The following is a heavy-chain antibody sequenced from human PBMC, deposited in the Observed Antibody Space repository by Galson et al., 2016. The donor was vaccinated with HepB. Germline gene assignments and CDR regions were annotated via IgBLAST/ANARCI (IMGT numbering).Heavy chain of an antibody. Sequence: SLRLSCAASGFTFSSYWMHWVRQVPGKGLVWVSHINTDGSSTHYADSVKGRFTISRDNSKNTLYLQMTSLRAEDTAVYYCASGIAVTTSNSFWYFDLWGRGTLVTVSS. CDR1: GFTFSSYW. J-gene: IGHJ2*01. D-gene: IGHD3-10*01. V-gene: IGHV3-74*01. CDR2: INTDGSST. CDR3: ASGIAVTTSNSFWYFDL.